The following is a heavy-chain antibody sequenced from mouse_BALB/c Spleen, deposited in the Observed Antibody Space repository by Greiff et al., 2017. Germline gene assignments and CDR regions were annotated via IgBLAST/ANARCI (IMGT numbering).Heavy chain of an antibody. CDR1: GFTFTDYY. D-gene: IGHD2-2*01. V-gene: IGHV7-3*02. Sequence: EVKVVESGGGLVQPGGSLRLSCATSGFTFTDYYMSWVRQPPGKALEWLGFIRNKANGYTTEYSASVKGRFTISRDNSQSILYLQMNTLRAEDSATYYCARGGGLLWLRRYAMDYWGQGTSVTVSS. CDR3: ARGGGLLWLRRYAMDY. J-gene: IGHJ4*01. CDR2: IRNKANGYTT.